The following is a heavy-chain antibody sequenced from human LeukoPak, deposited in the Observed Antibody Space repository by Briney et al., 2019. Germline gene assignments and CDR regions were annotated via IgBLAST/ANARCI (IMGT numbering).Heavy chain of an antibody. J-gene: IGHJ6*02. CDR3: ARMGAGGGDGLQSYNYGLDV. V-gene: IGHV1-69*04. D-gene: IGHD3-16*01. Sequence: PVKVSCKASGGSFSSFGVAWVRQAPGQGLEWMGRIIPMLGSEDYAQKFQGRVTITADKSASTVYMDLSSLRSKDTAIYYWARMGAGGGDGLQSYNYGLDVWGLGTTVIVSS. CDR1: GGSFSSFG. CDR2: IIPMLGSE.